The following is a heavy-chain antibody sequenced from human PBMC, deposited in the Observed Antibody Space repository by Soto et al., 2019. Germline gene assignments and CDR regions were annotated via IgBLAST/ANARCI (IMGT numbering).Heavy chain of an antibody. CDR1: GGTFSSYA. J-gene: IGHJ5*02. V-gene: IGHV1-69*12. CDR2: IIPIFGTA. Sequence: QVQLVQSGAEVKKPGSSVKVSCKASGGTFSSYAIGWVRQAPGQGLEWMGGIIPIFGTANYAQKFQGRVXIXAXXPTSTAYMELSSLRSEDTAVYYCARAPTVPNWFDPWGQGTLVTVSS. CDR3: ARAPTVPNWFDP. D-gene: IGHD4-17*01.